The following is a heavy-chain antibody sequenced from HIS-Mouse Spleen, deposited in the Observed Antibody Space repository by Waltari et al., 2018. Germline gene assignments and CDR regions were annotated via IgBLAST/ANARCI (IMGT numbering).Heavy chain of an antibody. J-gene: IGHJ5*02. CDR3: ARERRGPGWFDP. CDR2: RKQDGSEK. Sequence: EVQLVESGGGLVQPGGSLRLSCAASGFTFSSYWMSWVRQAPGKGLGWGAKRKQDGSEKYYVDSVKGRFTISRDNAKNSLYLQMNSLRAEDTAVYYCARERRGPGWFDPWGQGTLVTVSS. D-gene: IGHD5-12*01. CDR1: GFTFSSYW. V-gene: IGHV3-7*01.